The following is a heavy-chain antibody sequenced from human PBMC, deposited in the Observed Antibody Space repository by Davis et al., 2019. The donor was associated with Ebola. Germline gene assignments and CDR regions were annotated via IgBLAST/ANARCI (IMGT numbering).Heavy chain of an antibody. CDR1: GYTFTRFA. D-gene: IGHD4-17*01. CDR2: IKAGNGNT. Sequence: AASVKVSCKASGYTFTRFAIHWVRQAPGQRLEWMGWIKAGNGNTIYSQNFQGRVTITRDTSASTVYMKLSSLRSEDTAVYYCAGNSVTTRLDYYGMDVWGQGTTVTVSS. CDR3: AGNSVTTRLDYYGMDV. J-gene: IGHJ6*02. V-gene: IGHV1-3*01.